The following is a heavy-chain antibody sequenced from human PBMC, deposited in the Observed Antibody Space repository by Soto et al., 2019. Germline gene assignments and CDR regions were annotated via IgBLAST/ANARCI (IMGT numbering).Heavy chain of an antibody. CDR2: ISSSGSTI. J-gene: IGHJ2*01. V-gene: IGHV3-11*01. D-gene: IGHD4-17*01. CDR3: ARVTDYGGKVDWYFDL. CDR1: GFTFGDYY. Sequence: GSLRLSCAASGFTFGDYYMSWIRQAPGKGLEWVSYISSSGSTIYYADSVKGRFTISRDNAKNSLYLQMNSLRAEDTAVYYCARVTDYGGKVDWYFDLWGRGTLVTVSS.